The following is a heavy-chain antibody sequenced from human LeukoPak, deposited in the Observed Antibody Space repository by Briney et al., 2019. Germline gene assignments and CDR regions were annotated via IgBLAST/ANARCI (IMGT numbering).Heavy chain of an antibody. CDR1: GGTFSSYA. CDR3: ARAVSVGDTAIVL. D-gene: IGHD5-18*01. CDR2: IIPIFSTA. Sequence: SVKVSCKASGGTFSSYAISWVRQAPGQGLEWMGRIIPIFSTANYAQKFQGRVTITTDESTSTAYMELSSLRSEDTAVYYCARAVSVGDTAIVLWGQGTLVTVSS. J-gene: IGHJ4*02. V-gene: IGHV1-69*05.